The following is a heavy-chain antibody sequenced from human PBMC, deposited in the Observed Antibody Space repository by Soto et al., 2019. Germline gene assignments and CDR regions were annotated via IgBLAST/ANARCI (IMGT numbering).Heavy chain of an antibody. CDR1: GFTFRNYA. Sequence: GGSLRLSCAASGFTFRNYAIQWVRQAPGKGLEWVALVSDDGNNKYYADSVKGRFTISRDNARNTLYLQMNSLRPEDTAVYYCARGETVAGTPWFDTWGQGTLVTVSS. CDR3: ARGETVAGTPWFDT. J-gene: IGHJ5*02. V-gene: IGHV3-30-3*01. CDR2: VSDDGNNK. D-gene: IGHD6-19*01.